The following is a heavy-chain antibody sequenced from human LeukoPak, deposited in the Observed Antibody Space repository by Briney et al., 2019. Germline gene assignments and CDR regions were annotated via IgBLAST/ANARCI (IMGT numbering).Heavy chain of an antibody. Sequence: SETLSLTCTVSGGSVSSSSYYWGWIRQPPGKGLEWIGSIYYSGSTYYNPSLKSRVTISLDTSKNQFSLKLSSVTAADTAVYYCARDMITDWFDPWGQGTLVTVSS. CDR3: ARDMITDWFDP. CDR2: IYYSGST. V-gene: IGHV4-39*07. CDR1: GGSVSSSSYY. J-gene: IGHJ5*02. D-gene: IGHD3-16*01.